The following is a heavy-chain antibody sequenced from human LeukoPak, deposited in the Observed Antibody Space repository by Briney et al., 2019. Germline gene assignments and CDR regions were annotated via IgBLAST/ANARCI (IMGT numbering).Heavy chain of an antibody. D-gene: IGHD3-10*01. Sequence: ASVKVSCKVSGYTLTELSMHWVRQAPGKGLEWMGGFDPEDGETIYAQKFQGRVTMTEDTSTDTAYMELSSLRSEDTAVYYCATVGGSGSWLDAFDIWGQGTMVTVSS. CDR2: FDPEDGET. J-gene: IGHJ3*02. V-gene: IGHV1-24*01. CDR1: GYTLTELS. CDR3: ATVGGSGSWLDAFDI.